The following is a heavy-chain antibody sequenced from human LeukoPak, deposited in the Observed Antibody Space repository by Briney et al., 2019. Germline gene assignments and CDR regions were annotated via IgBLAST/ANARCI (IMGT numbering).Heavy chain of an antibody. Sequence: SETLSLTCTVSGGSISSYYWSWIRQPPGKGLEWIGYIYYSGSTNYNPSLKSRVTISVDTSKNQSSLKLSSVTAADTAVYYCARSVLRFLEWLPDAFDYWGQGTLVTVSS. V-gene: IGHV4-59*08. J-gene: IGHJ4*02. CDR3: ARSVLRFLEWLPDAFDY. D-gene: IGHD3-3*01. CDR1: GGSISSYY. CDR2: IYYSGST.